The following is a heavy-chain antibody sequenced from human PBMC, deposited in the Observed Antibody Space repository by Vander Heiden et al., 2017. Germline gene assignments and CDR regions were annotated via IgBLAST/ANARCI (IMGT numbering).Heavy chain of an antibody. CDR1: GYPFTSYY. Sequence: QVQLVPSGAEVKKPGASVKVSCKASGYPFTSYYMHWVRQAPGQGLEWMGIISPSGGSTSYAQKFQGRVTMTRDTSTSTVYMELSSLRSEDTAVYYCARRGGDGDWFDPRGQGTLVTVSS. V-gene: IGHV1-46*01. CDR2: ISPSGGST. D-gene: IGHD3-16*01. J-gene: IGHJ5*02. CDR3: ARRGGDGDWFDP.